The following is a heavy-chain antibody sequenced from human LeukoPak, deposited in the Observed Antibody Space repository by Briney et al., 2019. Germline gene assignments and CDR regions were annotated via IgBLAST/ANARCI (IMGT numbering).Heavy chain of an antibody. CDR2: IYYSGNT. J-gene: IGHJ4*02. Sequence: PSETLSLTCSVSGGSISSSSYYWGWIRQPPGKGREWIGSIYYSGNTYNNPSLKNRVTVSVDKSKNQFSLKLSSVIEADTAVYYCARAYAGYASRFDYWGQGSLVTVSS. CDR1: GGSISSSSYY. V-gene: IGHV4-39*07. CDR3: ARAYAGYASRFDY. D-gene: IGHD1-1*01.